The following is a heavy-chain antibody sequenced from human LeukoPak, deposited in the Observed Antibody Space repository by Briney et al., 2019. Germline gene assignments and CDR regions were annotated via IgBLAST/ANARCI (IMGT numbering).Heavy chain of an antibody. CDR2: IYYSGST. D-gene: IGHD6-6*01. J-gene: IGHJ6*03. CDR1: GGSISSGGYY. V-gene: IGHV4-31*03. CDR3: ASADRYSSSSNYYYYYMDV. Sequence: SQTLSLTCTVSGGSISSGGYYWSWIRQHPGKGLEWIGYIYYSGSTCYNPSLKSRVTISVDTSKNQFSLKLSSVTAADTAVHYCASADRYSSSSNYYYYYMDVWGKGTTVTVSS.